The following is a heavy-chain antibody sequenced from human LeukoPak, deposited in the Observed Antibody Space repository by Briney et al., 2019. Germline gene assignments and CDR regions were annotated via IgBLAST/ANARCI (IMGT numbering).Heavy chain of an antibody. CDR3: ARDRVVVPAAINAVDY. V-gene: IGHV3-21*01. Sequence: PGGCLRLSCAASGFTFSSYSMNWVRQAPGKGLEWVSSISSSSSYIYYADSVKGRFTISRDNAKNSLYLQMNSLRAEDTAVYYCARDRVVVPAAINAVDYWGQGTLVTVSS. CDR1: GFTFSSYS. D-gene: IGHD2-2*01. J-gene: IGHJ4*02. CDR2: ISSSSSYI.